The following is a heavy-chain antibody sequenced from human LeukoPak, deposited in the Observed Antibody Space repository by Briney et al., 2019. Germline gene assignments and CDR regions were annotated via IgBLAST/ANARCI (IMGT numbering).Heavy chain of an antibody. CDR3: VLIGGVTTGSGFDY. V-gene: IGHV1-46*01. Sequence: ASVKVSCKASGYTFTNYYLFWVRQAPGQGLEWMGVINPSGGSTSYAQKFQGRVTMTRDTSTSTVYMELSSLRSEDTAVYYCVLIGGVTTGSGFDYWGQGTLVTVSS. CDR1: GYTFTNYY. J-gene: IGHJ4*02. D-gene: IGHD4-17*01. CDR2: INPSGGST.